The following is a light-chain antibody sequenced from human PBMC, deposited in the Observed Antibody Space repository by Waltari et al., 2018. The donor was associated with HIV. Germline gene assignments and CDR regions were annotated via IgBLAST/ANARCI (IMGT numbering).Light chain of an antibody. Sequence: QSALTQPASVSGSPGQSITIYCTGTSRDVGGYDSFSWYQQHPGKSPKLIIYEVSYRPSGSSHRFSASKSGNTASLTISGLQAEDEADYYCSSYTSSNTLVFGGGTKLTVL. J-gene: IGLJ3*02. CDR1: SRDVGGYDS. CDR2: EVS. CDR3: SSYTSSNTLV. V-gene: IGLV2-14*03.